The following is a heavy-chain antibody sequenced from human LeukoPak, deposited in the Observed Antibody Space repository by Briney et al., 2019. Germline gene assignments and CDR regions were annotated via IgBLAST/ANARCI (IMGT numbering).Heavy chain of an antibody. V-gene: IGHV3-23*01. J-gene: IGHJ6*03. CDR3: AKGGRLSYYYYYYMDV. D-gene: IGHD2-15*01. CDR1: VFTFSSYA. Sequence: GGSLRLSCAASVFTFSSYAMSWVRQAPGKGLEWVSAISGSGGSTYYADSVKGRFTISRDNSKNTLYLQMNSLRAEDTAVYYCAKGGRLSYYYYYYMDVWGKGTTVTVSS. CDR2: ISGSGGST.